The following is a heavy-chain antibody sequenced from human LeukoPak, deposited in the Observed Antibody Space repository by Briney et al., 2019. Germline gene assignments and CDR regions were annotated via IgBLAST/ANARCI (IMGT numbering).Heavy chain of an antibody. J-gene: IGHJ4*02. V-gene: IGHV3-21*04. CDR3: AKDGYYGSGTKNYFDY. CDR2: ISSSSSYI. D-gene: IGHD3-10*01. CDR1: GFTFSSYS. Sequence: GGSLRLSCAASGFTFSSYSMTWVRQAPGKGLEWVSSISSSSSYIYYADSVKGRFTISRDNAKNSLFLQMNSLRAEDTALYYCAKDGYYGSGTKNYFDYWGQGTLVTVSS.